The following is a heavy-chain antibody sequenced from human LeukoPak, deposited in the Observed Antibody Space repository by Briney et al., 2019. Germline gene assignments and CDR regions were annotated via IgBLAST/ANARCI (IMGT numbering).Heavy chain of an antibody. CDR2: MNPNSGNT. D-gene: IGHD3-9*01. J-gene: IGHJ3*02. Sequence: ASVKVSCKASGYTFISDDINWVRQATGQDLEWMGWMNPNSGNTGYAQKFQGRVTMTRNIATSTAYMELSSLRSEDTAVYYCARKTYYDILTGYYPAFDIWGQGTVVTVSS. CDR3: ARKTYYDILTGYYPAFDI. CDR1: GYTFISDD. V-gene: IGHV1-8*01.